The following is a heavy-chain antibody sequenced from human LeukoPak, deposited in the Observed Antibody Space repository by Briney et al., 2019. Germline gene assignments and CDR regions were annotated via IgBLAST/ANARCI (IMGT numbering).Heavy chain of an antibody. CDR1: GFTFSSHG. V-gene: IGHV3-30*03. D-gene: IGHD2-15*01. CDR3: ARDFGHCSSGSCRNLDY. Sequence: QPGGSLRLSCAASGFTFSSHGMHWVRPAPGKGLECVALISYDGSDKFFADSVKGRFTISRDNSKNTLYLQVNSLRAEDTAVYYCARDFGHCSSGSCRNLDYWGQGSLVTVSS. J-gene: IGHJ4*02. CDR2: ISYDGSDK.